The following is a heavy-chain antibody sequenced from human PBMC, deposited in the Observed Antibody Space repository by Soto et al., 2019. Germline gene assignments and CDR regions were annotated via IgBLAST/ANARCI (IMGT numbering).Heavy chain of an antibody. D-gene: IGHD1-26*01. Sequence: GGSLRLSCAASGFTFSSYGMHWVRQAPGKGLEWVAVISYDGSNKYYADSVKGRFTISRDNSKNTLYLQMNSLRAEDTAVYYCAKYLEFGWEPGGYWGQGTLVTVSS. CDR3: AKYLEFGWEPGGY. V-gene: IGHV3-30*18. CDR2: ISYDGSNK. J-gene: IGHJ4*02. CDR1: GFTFSSYG.